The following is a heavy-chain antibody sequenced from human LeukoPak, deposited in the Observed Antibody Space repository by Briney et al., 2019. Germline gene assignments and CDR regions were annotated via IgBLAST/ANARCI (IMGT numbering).Heavy chain of an antibody. Sequence: GGSLRLSCAASGFIFGSYSMNWVRQAPGKGLEWVSVIYTGGSTYYADSVKGRFTISRDNSKNTLYLQMNSLRAEDTAVYYCARVSRYYGSGSYYHDAFDMWGQGTMVTVSS. CDR3: ARVSRYYGSGSYYHDAFDM. CDR1: GFIFGSYS. CDR2: IYTGGST. V-gene: IGHV3-66*01. J-gene: IGHJ3*02. D-gene: IGHD3-10*01.